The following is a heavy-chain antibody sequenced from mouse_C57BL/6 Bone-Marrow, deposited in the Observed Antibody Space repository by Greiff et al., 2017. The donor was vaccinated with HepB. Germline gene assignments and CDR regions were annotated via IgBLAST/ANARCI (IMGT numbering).Heavy chain of an antibody. V-gene: IGHV1-18*01. CDR3: ARGGGSSPNWYFDV. D-gene: IGHD1-1*01. Sequence: VQLQQSEPELVKPGASVKIPCKASGYTFTDYNMDWVKQSHGKSLEWIGDINPNNGGTIYNQKFKGKATLTVDKSSSTAYMELRSLTSEDTAVYYCARGGGSSPNWYFDVWGTGTTVTVSS. J-gene: IGHJ1*03. CDR2: INPNNGGT. CDR1: GYTFTDYN.